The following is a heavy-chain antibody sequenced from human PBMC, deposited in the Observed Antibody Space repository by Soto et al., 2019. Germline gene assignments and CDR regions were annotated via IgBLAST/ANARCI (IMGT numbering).Heavy chain of an antibody. CDR3: ARHRDIVAIPARTDFDY. D-gene: IGHD5-12*01. CDR1: GGSISSYY. CDR2: IYYSGST. J-gene: IGHJ4*02. Sequence: PSETLSLTCTVSGGSISSYYWSWIRQPPGKGLEWIGYIYYSGSTNYNPSLKSRVTISVDTSKNQFSLKLSSVTAADAAVYYCARHRDIVAIPARTDFDYWGQGTLVTVSS. V-gene: IGHV4-59*08.